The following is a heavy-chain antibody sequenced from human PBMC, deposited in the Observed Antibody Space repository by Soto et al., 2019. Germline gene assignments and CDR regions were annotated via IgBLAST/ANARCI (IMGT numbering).Heavy chain of an antibody. D-gene: IGHD2-21*02. V-gene: IGHV1-18*04. CDR2: ISAYNGNT. Sequence: QVQLEQSGAEVKKPGAAVKVSCKASGYTFTSYGISWVRQAPGQGLERMGWISAYNGNTNYAQTLQVRVTMTTDTSTRTAYIDLTSVRSYDAAEYYFAGYFCGVTAYYYYLGIDV. CDR1: GYTFTSYG. CDR3: AGYFCGVTAYYYYLGIDV. J-gene: IGHJ6*01.